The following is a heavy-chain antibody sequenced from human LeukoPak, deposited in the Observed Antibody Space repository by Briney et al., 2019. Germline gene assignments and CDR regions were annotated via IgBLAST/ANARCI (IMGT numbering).Heavy chain of an antibody. CDR2: IIPIFGTA. CDR1: GGTFSSYA. J-gene: IGHJ4*02. Sequence: ASVKVSCKASGGTFSSYAISWVRQAPGQGLEWMGGIIPIFGTANYAQKFQGRVTITADESTSTAYMELSSLRSEDTAVYYCARLLYYYDSSGYYYAHLDYWGQGTLVTVSS. D-gene: IGHD3-22*01. V-gene: IGHV1-69*01. CDR3: ARLLYYYDSSGYYYAHLDY.